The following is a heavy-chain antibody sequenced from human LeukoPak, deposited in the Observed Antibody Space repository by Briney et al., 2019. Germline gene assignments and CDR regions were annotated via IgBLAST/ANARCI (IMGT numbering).Heavy chain of an antibody. D-gene: IGHD2-2*01. CDR2: ISGSGGSS. J-gene: IGHJ6*03. CDR1: GFTFSSYA. V-gene: IGHV3-23*01. Sequence: GGSLRLSCAASGFTFSSYAMSWVRKAPGKGLEWVSAISGSGGSSYYADSVKGRFTISRDNSKNTLYLQMNSLRAEDTAVYYCVVGVVPEPPYYYYYYMDVWGKGTTVTVSS. CDR3: VVGVVPEPPYYYYYYMDV.